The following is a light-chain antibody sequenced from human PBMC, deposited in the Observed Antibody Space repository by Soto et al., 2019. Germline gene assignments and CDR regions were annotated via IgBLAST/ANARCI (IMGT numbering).Light chain of an antibody. CDR2: AAS. V-gene: IGKV3-15*01. Sequence: EIVMTQSPVTLSVSPGERATLSCRASQEASTTVAWYQQKPGQVPRLLIFAASTRATGVPARFSGSGSGTEFTLTISSLQSEDFALYYCQQYNNWPLTFGGGTKVELK. J-gene: IGKJ4*01. CDR3: QQYNNWPLT. CDR1: QEASTT.